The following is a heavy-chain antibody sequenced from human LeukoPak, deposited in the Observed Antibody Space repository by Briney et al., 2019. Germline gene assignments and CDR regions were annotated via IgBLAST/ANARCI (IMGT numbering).Heavy chain of an antibody. CDR1: GFTFSLYW. Sequence: GGSLRLSCAASGFTFSLYWMNWVRRAPGKGLEWVANIKQDGSEKNYVDSVKGRFTTSRDNAKNSLYLQMNNLRVEDTAMYYCAGGTGFIIKDWGQGTLVTVSS. D-gene: IGHD3-9*01. J-gene: IGHJ4*02. V-gene: IGHV3-7*01. CDR2: IKQDGSEK. CDR3: AGGTGFIIKD.